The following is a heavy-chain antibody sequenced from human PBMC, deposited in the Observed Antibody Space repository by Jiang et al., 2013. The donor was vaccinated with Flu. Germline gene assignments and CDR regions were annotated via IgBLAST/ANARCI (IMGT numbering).Heavy chain of an antibody. D-gene: IGHD5-12*01. CDR2: ISSSSSTS. J-gene: IGHJ4*02. CDR3: ARVVRNGYDYSFDH. CDR1: GFTFSTYS. Sequence: VQLLESGGGLVQPGGPLRLSCAASGFTFSTYSMTWVRQAPGKGLEWVSYISSSSSTSYYADSVKGRFTISRDNAKNSLSLQVNSLRDEDTAVYYCARVVRNGYDYSFDHWGLGTLVTVSS. V-gene: IGHV3-48*02.